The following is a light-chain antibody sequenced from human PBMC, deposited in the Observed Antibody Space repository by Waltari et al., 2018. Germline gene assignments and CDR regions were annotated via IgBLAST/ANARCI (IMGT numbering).Light chain of an antibody. J-gene: IGLJ3*02. CDR3: SSYAGSVV. V-gene: IGLV2-23*02. Sequence: QSALTQPASVAGSRGLSITISCTGISSGFWSYNVVSLYQHHPGKPPKLLIYGVHHRLSGVSDRFSGSKSGNTASLTISGLQAEDEADYYCSSYAGSVVFGGGTKLTVL. CDR2: GVH. CDR1: SSGFWSYNV.